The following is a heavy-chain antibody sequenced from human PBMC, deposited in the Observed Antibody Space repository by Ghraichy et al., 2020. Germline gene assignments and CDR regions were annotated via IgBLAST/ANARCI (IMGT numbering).Heavy chain of an antibody. D-gene: IGHD3-22*01. Sequence: SETLSLTCTVSGGSISSSSYYWGWIRQPPGKGLECIGSIYYSGSTYYNPSLKSRVTISVDTSKNQFSLKLSSVTAADTAVYYCARDRYYDSSGSRFDYWGQGTLVTVSS. CDR3: ARDRYYDSSGSRFDY. J-gene: IGHJ4*02. V-gene: IGHV4-39*07. CDR1: GGSISSSSYY. CDR2: IYYSGST.